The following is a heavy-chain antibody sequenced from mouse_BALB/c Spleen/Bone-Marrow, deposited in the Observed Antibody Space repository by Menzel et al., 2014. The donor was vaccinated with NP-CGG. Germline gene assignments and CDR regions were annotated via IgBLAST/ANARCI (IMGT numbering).Heavy chain of an antibody. CDR3: ARRWSGAMDY. CDR1: GYSFTACF. Sequence: EVQVVESGPVLVKPGASMKISCKASGYSFTACFIHWIKQSHVKSLEWIGRINPYNGATTYNQNFNDKASLTVDKSSSTAYMELHSLTSEDSAVYYCARRWSGAMDYWGQGTSVTVSS. V-gene: IGHV1-37*01. D-gene: IGHD2-3*01. J-gene: IGHJ4*01. CDR2: INPYNGAT.